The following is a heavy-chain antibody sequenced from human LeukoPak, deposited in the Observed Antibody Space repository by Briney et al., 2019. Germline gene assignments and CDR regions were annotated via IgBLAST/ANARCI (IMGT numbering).Heavy chain of an antibody. CDR3: TTDYPNSGYETFDY. D-gene: IGHD5-12*01. CDR1: GFTFSYAR. J-gene: IGHJ4*02. Sequence: GGSLRLSCAASGFTFSYARMSWVRQAPGKGLEWVGRIKSKTDGGTADYAAPVKGRFTISRDDSKNTLYLQMNILKTEDTAVYYCTTDYPNSGYETFDYWGERTLLSVSS. CDR2: IKSKTDGGTA. V-gene: IGHV3-15*01.